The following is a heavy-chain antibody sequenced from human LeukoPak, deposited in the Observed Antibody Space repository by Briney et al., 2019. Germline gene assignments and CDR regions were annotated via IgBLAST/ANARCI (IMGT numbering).Heavy chain of an antibody. J-gene: IGHJ3*01. CDR3: ATDWEIVAVPAVRNAFNV. D-gene: IGHD2-2*01. CDR2: FDPEVGET. Sequence: ASVKVSCKVSGYTVSDLSMHRVRQAPGTGLEWMGGFDPEVGETKYAQRFQGRVSLTDDTDTNTAYMELSSLTSADTAVYYCATDWEIVAVPAVRNAFNVWGQGTLITVSS. V-gene: IGHV1-24*01. CDR1: GYTVSDLS.